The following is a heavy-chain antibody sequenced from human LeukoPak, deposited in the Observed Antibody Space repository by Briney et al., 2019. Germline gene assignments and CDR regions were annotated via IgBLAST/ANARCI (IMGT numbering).Heavy chain of an antibody. CDR2: ISYDGSNK. V-gene: IGHV3-30*04. CDR1: GFTFSSYA. D-gene: IGHD3-22*01. CDR3: ARVARNPYDSSGYQDY. J-gene: IGHJ4*02. Sequence: GGSLRLSCAASGFTFSSYAMHWVRQAPGKGLEWVAVISYDGSNKYYADSVKGRFTISRDNSKNTLYLQMNSLRAEDTAVYYCARVARNPYDSSGYQDYWGQGTLVTVSS.